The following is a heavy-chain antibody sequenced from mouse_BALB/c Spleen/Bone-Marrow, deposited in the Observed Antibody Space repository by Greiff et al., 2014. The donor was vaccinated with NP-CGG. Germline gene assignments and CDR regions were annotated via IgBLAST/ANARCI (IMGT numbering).Heavy chain of an antibody. CDR3: SRLRYDYDGAWFAY. J-gene: IGHJ3*01. CDR1: GFLLGSYD. D-gene: IGHD2-4*01. V-gene: IGHV5-6*01. Sequence: DVQLVESGGNLGRPEGSLKLSWAAFGFLLGSYDMSWVRRPQDKRREGVATIGSGGSYTYYPDSVKGRFTISRDNAKNTLYLQMSSLKSEDTAMYYCSRLRYDYDGAWFAYWGQGTLVTVSA. CDR2: IGSGGSYT.